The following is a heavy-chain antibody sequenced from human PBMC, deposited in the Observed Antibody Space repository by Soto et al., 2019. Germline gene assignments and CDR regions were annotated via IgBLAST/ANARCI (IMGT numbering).Heavy chain of an antibody. D-gene: IGHD4-4*01. Sequence: GGSLRLSCAASGFTFSSYAMSWVRQAPGKGLEWVSAISGSGGSTYYADSVKGRFTISRDNSKNTLYLQMNSLRAEDTAVYYCAKQRMTTVTTRSYMDVWGKGTTVTVSS. CDR2: ISGSGGST. V-gene: IGHV3-23*01. J-gene: IGHJ6*03. CDR1: GFTFSSYA. CDR3: AKQRMTTVTTRSYMDV.